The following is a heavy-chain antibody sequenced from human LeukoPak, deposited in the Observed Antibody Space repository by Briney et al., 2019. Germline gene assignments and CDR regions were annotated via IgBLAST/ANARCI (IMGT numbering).Heavy chain of an antibody. V-gene: IGHV4-34*01. CDR2: INHSGST. J-gene: IGHJ6*04. Sequence: SETLSLTCAVHGGSFSGYYWSWIRQPPGKGLEWIGEINHSGSTNYNPSLKSRVTISVDTSKNQFSLKLSSVTAADTAVYYCARGLLRPHHYYYYYGMDVWGKGTTVTVSS. CDR1: GGSFSGYY. D-gene: IGHD3-3*01. CDR3: ARGLLRPHHYYYYYGMDV.